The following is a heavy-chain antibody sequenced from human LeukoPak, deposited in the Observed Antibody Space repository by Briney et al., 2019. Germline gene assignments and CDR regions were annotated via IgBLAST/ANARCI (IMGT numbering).Heavy chain of an antibody. CDR3: ARSSGHDFDY. CDR2: IYPSGST. V-gene: IGHV4-4*07. Sequence: SETLSLTCTVSSGSLSSFYWNWVRQPAGKGLEWVGRIYPSGSTDYNASLKSRVTMSVDTSKKQFSLKLNSVTAADTAVYYCARSSGHDFDYWGQGILVTVSS. J-gene: IGHJ4*02. D-gene: IGHD5-12*01. CDR1: SGSLSSFY.